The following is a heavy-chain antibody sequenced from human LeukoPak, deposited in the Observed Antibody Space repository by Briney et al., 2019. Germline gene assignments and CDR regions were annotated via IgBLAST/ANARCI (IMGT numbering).Heavy chain of an antibody. CDR1: GFTFSSYA. D-gene: IGHD5-12*01. Sequence: GGSLRLSCAASGFTFSSYAMSWVRQAPGKGLEWVSAISGSGGSTYYADSVKGRFTISRDNSKNTLYLQMNSMRAEDTAVYYCAKDHVDIVDAFDIWGQGTMVTVSS. V-gene: IGHV3-23*01. CDR3: AKDHVDIVDAFDI. J-gene: IGHJ3*02. CDR2: ISGSGGST.